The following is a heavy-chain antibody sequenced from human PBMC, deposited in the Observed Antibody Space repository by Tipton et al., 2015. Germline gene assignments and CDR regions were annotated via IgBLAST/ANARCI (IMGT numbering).Heavy chain of an antibody. V-gene: IGHV4-39*01. Sequence: TLSLTCNVFGGSISRSDYYWGWIRQPPGKGLEWIGSISHSGNTYYNPSLKSRVTMSRDTSKNQFSLKLTSVTAADTAVYYCARLDTVTTELDYWGQGTLVTVSS. CDR2: ISHSGNT. CDR3: ARLDTVTTELDY. J-gene: IGHJ4*02. CDR1: GGSISRSDYY. D-gene: IGHD4-17*01.